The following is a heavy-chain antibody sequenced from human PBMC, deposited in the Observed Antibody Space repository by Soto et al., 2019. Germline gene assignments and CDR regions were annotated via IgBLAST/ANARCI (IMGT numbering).Heavy chain of an antibody. D-gene: IGHD6-25*01. CDR2: IYPGDSDT. J-gene: IGHJ6*02. V-gene: IGHV5-51*01. Sequence: XESLTISCKSSGYSFTSYWIGWVRQMRGKGLEWMGIIYPGDSDTRYSPSFQGQVTISADKSISTAYLQWSSLKASDTAMYYCARRSRGSSAVGNYYYGMDVWGQGTTVTVSS. CDR3: ARRSRGSSAVGNYYYGMDV. CDR1: GYSFTSYW.